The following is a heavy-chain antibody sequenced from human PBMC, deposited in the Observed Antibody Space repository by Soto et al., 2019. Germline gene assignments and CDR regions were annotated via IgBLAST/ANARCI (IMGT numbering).Heavy chain of an antibody. CDR3: AKAPGSSSWYRSGAFDI. CDR2: ISGSGGST. D-gene: IGHD6-13*01. V-gene: IGHV3-23*01. CDR1: ECTFSGYA. J-gene: IGHJ3*02. Sequence: GSKRLSFGASECTFSGYAVSWVRQTTGKGLEWVSAISGSGGSTYYADSVKGRFTISRDNSKNTLYLQMNSLRAEDTAVYYCAKAPGSSSWYRSGAFDIRGQRTMVTVSS.